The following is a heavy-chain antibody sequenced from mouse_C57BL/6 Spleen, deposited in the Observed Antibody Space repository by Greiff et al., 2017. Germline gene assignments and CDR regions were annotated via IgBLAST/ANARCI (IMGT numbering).Heavy chain of an antibody. CDR1: GFTFSDYG. Sequence: VESGGGLVKPGGSLKLSCAASGFTFSDYGMHWVRQAPEKGLEWFAYLSSGSSTIYYADTVKGRFTISRDNAKNTLFLQMTSLRSEDTAMYYCARLNWERGYFDVWGTGTTVTVSS. CDR2: LSSGSSTI. J-gene: IGHJ1*03. CDR3: ARLNWERGYFDV. D-gene: IGHD4-1*01. V-gene: IGHV5-17*01.